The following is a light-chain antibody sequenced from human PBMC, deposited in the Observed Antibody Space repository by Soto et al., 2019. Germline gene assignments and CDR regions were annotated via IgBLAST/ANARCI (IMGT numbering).Light chain of an antibody. Sequence: DIHMTQSPASLFASVGDRVTITCQASEDISKFLNWYQQKPGKAPEVLIYDASNLQTGVPSRFSGSGSGTDFIFTISSLQPEDSATYYCQQYDSLPITFGQGTRLEIK. CDR1: EDISKF. V-gene: IGKV1-33*01. CDR2: DAS. J-gene: IGKJ5*01. CDR3: QQYDSLPIT.